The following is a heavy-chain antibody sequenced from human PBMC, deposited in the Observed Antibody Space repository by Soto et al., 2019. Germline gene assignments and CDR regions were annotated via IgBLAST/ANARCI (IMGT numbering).Heavy chain of an antibody. CDR2: IYYSGST. CDR1: GGSISSSSYY. J-gene: IGHJ4*02. Sequence: QLQLQESGPGLVKPSETLSLTCTVSGGSISSSSYYWGWIRQPPGKGLEWIGSIYYSGSTYYNPSLKSRVTISVDTSKNQFSLKLSSVTAADTAVYYCARHRDSSGWYDYWGQGTLVTVSS. D-gene: IGHD6-19*01. V-gene: IGHV4-39*01. CDR3: ARHRDSSGWYDY.